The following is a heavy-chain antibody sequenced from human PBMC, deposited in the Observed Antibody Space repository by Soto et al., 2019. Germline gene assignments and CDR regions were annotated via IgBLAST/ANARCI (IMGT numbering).Heavy chain of an antibody. V-gene: IGHV1-18*01. D-gene: IGHD6-19*01. Sequence: QVQLVQSGAEVKKPGASVKVSCKASGYTFTSYGISWVRQAPGQGLEWMGWISAYNGNTNYAEKLQGRVTITTDTYTSTAYMERRSLRSDDTAVYYCARDRWTRPGAGSDYWGQGTLVTVSS. J-gene: IGHJ4*02. CDR2: ISAYNGNT. CDR3: ARDRWTRPGAGSDY. CDR1: GYTFTSYG.